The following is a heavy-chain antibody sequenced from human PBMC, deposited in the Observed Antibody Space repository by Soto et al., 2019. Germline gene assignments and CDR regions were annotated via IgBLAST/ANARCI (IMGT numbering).Heavy chain of an antibody. CDR3: ARAGGSTRDYYYGMDV. D-gene: IGHD3-16*01. Sequence: SETLSLTCTVSGGSISSYYWSWIRQPAGKGLEWIGRIYTSGSTNYNPSLKSRVTMSVDTSKNQFSLKLSSVTAADTAVYYCARAGGSTRDYYYGMDVWGQGTTVTVSS. CDR2: IYTSGST. CDR1: GGSISSYY. J-gene: IGHJ6*02. V-gene: IGHV4-4*07.